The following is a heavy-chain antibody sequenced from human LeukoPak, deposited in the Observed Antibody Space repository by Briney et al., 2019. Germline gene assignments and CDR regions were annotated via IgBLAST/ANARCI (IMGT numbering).Heavy chain of an antibody. Sequence: GGSLRLSCAASGFTFDDYGMSWVRQAPGKGLEWVSGINWNGGSTGYADSVKGRFSISRDNAKNSLYLQMNSLRAEDTALYYCARGDYYYYYYMDVWGKGTTVTVSS. CDR1: GFTFDDYG. J-gene: IGHJ6*03. CDR2: INWNGGST. V-gene: IGHV3-20*04. CDR3: ARGDYYYYYYMDV.